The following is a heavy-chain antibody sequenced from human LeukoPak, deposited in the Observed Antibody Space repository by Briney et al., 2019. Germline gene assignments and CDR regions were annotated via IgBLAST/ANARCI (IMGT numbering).Heavy chain of an antibody. CDR1: GISLSTSGVD. CDR3: ADIPPLSSGWYSFDY. V-gene: IGHV2-5*02. J-gene: IGHJ4*02. D-gene: IGHD6-19*01. Sequence: SGPTLENPTQPLTLTCTFSGISLSTSGVDVGWIRQPPVKALEWLALIYWDDDKRYTPSLKSRLTITKDTSKNQVVLTMTNMDPVDTATYYCADIPPLSSGWYSFDYWGQGTLVTASS. CDR2: IYWDDDK.